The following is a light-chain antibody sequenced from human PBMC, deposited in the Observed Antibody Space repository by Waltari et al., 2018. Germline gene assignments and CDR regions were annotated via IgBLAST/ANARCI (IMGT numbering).Light chain of an antibody. J-gene: IGLJ2*01. Sequence: SYELTQPPSLSVSPGQTASITCSGDKLGNKFASWYRQKPGQSPVVVIYRDKKRPSGTPERISGSNSGNTATLTISETQAMDEADYYCQAWDSSAVVFGGGTKLTVL. CDR2: RDK. CDR1: KLGNKF. CDR3: QAWDSSAVV. V-gene: IGLV3-1*01.